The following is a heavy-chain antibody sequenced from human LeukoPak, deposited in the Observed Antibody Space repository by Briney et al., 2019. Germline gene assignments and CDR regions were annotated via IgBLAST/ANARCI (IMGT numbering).Heavy chain of an antibody. CDR1: GFTFSSYG. Sequence: GGSLRLSCAASGFTFSSYGMHWVRQAPGKGLEWVAVVSYDGSKYYADSVKGRFTISRDNSKNTLYLQMSSLRAEGTAVYYCAKDLNRGLPDYWGQGTLVTVSS. CDR2: VSYDGSK. D-gene: IGHD2-21*01. CDR3: AKDLNRGLPDY. J-gene: IGHJ4*02. V-gene: IGHV3-30*18.